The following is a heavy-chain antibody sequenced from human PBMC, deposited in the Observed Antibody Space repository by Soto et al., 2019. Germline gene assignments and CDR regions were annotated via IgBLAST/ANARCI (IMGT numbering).Heavy chain of an antibody. CDR3: ASLVGGLRRIYYYGMDV. D-gene: IGHD1-26*01. J-gene: IGHJ6*02. V-gene: IGHV1-18*01. Sequence: GASGNVCCKASGYTFTSYGISWVRQAPGQGLEWMGWISAFNGNTNYAQKLQGRVTMTTDTSTSTAYMELRSLRSDDTAVYYCASLVGGLRRIYYYGMDVWGQATTVTVSS. CDR1: GYTFTSYG. CDR2: ISAFNGNT.